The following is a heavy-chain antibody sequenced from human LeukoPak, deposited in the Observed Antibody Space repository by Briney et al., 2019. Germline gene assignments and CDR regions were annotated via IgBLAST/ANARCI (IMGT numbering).Heavy chain of an antibody. J-gene: IGHJ2*01. CDR3: ARDLGITIFGVAGYFDL. CDR2: INHSGST. V-gene: IGHV4-34*01. Sequence: PSETLSLTCAVYGGSFSGYYWSWIRQPPGKGLEWIGEINHSGSTNYNPSLKSRVTISVDTSKNQFSLKLSSVTAADTAVYYCARDLGITIFGVAGYFDLWGRGTLVTVSS. CDR1: GGSFSGYY. D-gene: IGHD3-3*01.